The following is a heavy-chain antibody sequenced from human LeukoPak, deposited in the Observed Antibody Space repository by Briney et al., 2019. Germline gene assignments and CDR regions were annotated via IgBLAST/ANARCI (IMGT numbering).Heavy chain of an antibody. Sequence: GESLKISCKGSGYSFTSYWSGWVRQMPGKGLEGMGIIYPGDSDTRYSPSFQGQVTISADKSISTAYLQWSSLRTSDSAVEYCARLLVVPAADYFDYWGQGTLVTVSS. V-gene: IGHV5-51*01. J-gene: IGHJ4*02. CDR2: IYPGDSDT. CDR3: ARLLVVPAADYFDY. CDR1: GYSFTSYW. D-gene: IGHD2-2*01.